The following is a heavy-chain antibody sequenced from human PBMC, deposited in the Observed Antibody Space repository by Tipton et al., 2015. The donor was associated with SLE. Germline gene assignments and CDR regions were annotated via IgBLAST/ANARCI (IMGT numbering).Heavy chain of an antibody. D-gene: IGHD4-17*01. V-gene: IGHV4-4*07. CDR3: ARGSDGEYVRYFDV. J-gene: IGHJ2*01. CDR2: IYSSGDR. Sequence: TLSLTCTVFGGSISSYYWSWFRQPAGRGLEWIGRIYSSGDRDYNPSPRSRVTMSIDASQNRVSLRLKSVSAADTAVYYCARGSDGEYVRYFDVWGPGTLVTVSS. CDR1: GGSISSYY.